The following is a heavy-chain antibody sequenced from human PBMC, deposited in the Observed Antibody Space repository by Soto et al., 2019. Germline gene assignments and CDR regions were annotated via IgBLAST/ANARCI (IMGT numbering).Heavy chain of an antibody. V-gene: IGHV1-69*01. J-gene: IGHJ6*02. D-gene: IGHD1-26*01. CDR3: ARNVTYSSSLSQYAGMDV. CDR2: IVPMLGTP. Sequence: QVQLVQSGAEVKEPGSSVRVSCKASGGTFDNFIMNWVRQTPGRGLEWMGGIVPMLGTPTYAEKFKGRVTISAPGSTSTMDMEVTSLRSEDTAIYYCARNVTYSSSLSQYAGMDVWGQGTTVTVSS. CDR1: GGTFDNFI.